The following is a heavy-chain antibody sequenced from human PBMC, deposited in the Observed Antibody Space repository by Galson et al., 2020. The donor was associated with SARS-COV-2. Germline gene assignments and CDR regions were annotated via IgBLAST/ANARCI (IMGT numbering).Heavy chain of an antibody. Sequence: SETLSLTCTVSGGSISSYYWSWIRQHAGKGLEWIGRIYTSGSTNYNPSLKSRVTMSVDTSKNQFSLKLSSVTAADTAVYYCARVGVDSLNYDFWSGASYYFDYWGQGTLVTVSS. CDR1: GGSISSYY. V-gene: IGHV4-4*07. J-gene: IGHJ4*02. CDR2: IYTSGST. CDR3: ARVGVDSLNYDFWSGASYYFDY. D-gene: IGHD3-3*01.